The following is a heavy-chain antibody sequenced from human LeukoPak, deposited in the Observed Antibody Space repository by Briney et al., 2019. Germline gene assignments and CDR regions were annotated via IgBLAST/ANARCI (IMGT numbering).Heavy chain of an antibody. V-gene: IGHV3-21*01. D-gene: IGHD6-13*01. CDR3: ARDRRIAAAGTGDY. CDR1: GFTFSSYS. J-gene: IGHJ4*02. CDR2: ISSSSSYI. Sequence: GGSLRLSCAASGFTFSSYSMNWVRQAPGKGLEWVSSISSSSSYIYYADSVKGRFTISRDNAKNSLYLQMNSLRAEDTPVYYCARDRRIAAAGTGDYWGQGTLVTVSS.